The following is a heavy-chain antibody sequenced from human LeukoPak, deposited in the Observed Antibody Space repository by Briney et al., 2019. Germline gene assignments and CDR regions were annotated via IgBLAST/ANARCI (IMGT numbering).Heavy chain of an antibody. V-gene: IGHV1-2*02. J-gene: IGHJ4*02. Sequence: ASVKVSCQASGGTFSSYAISWVRQAPGQGLEWMGWINPNSGGTNYAQKFQGRVTMTRDTSISTAYMELSRLTSDDTAVYYCARGGALYYDFWGWGQGTLVTVSS. CDR2: INPNSGGT. CDR1: GGTFSSYA. D-gene: IGHD3-3*01. CDR3: ARGGALYYDFWG.